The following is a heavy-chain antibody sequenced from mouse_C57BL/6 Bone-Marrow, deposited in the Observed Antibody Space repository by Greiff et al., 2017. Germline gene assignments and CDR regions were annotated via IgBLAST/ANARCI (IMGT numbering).Heavy chain of an antibody. Sequence: EVQLQQSGPVLVKPGASVKMSCKASGYTFTDYYMNWVKQSHGKSLEWIGVINPYNGGTSYNQKFKGKDTLTVDQSSSTAYMELNSLTSEDSAVYYCASGGPFDYWGQGTTLTVSS. CDR1: GYTFTDYY. CDR2: INPYNGGT. J-gene: IGHJ2*01. CDR3: ASGGPFDY. V-gene: IGHV1-19*01.